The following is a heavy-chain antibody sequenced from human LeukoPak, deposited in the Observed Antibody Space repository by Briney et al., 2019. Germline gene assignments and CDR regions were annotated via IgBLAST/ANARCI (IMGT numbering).Heavy chain of an antibody. J-gene: IGHJ4*02. V-gene: IGHV3-23*01. D-gene: IGHD3-22*01. CDR3: AKGPFFYYDASGYNYFDY. CDR2: ISGSGGMT. CDR1: GFTFSSFA. Sequence: GGSLRLSCAASGFTFSSFAMSWVRQAPGKGLEWVSSISGSGGMTYSADSVKGRFTISRDNSNDTLYLQMNSLRAEDTAIFYCAKGPFFYYDASGYNYFDYWGQGTQVTVSS.